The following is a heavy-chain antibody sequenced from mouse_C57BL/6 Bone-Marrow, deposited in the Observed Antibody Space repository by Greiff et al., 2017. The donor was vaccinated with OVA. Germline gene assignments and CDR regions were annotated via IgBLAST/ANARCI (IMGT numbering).Heavy chain of an antibody. CDR3: TSDGYYWFAY. CDR1: GFNIKDDY. CDR2: IDPENGDT. Sequence: DVKLQESGAELVRPGASVKLSCTASGFNIKDDYMHWVKQRPEQGLEWIGWIDPENGDTEYASKFQGKATITADTSSNTAYLQLSSLTSEDTAVYYCTSDGYYWFAYWGQGTLVTVSA. J-gene: IGHJ3*01. V-gene: IGHV14-4*01. D-gene: IGHD2-3*01.